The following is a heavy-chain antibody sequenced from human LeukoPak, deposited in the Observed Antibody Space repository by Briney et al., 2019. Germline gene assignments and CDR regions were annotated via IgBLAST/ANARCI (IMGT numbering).Heavy chain of an antibody. CDR3: AREGRSIAARDFDY. D-gene: IGHD6-6*01. CDR2: ISSSSSYI. Sequence: PGGSLRLSRAASGFTFSSYSMNWVRQAPGKGLEWVPSISSSSSYIYYADSVKGRFTISRDNAKNSLYLQMNSLRAEDTAVYYCAREGRSIAARDFDYWGQGTLVTVSS. J-gene: IGHJ4*02. V-gene: IGHV3-21*01. CDR1: GFTFSSYS.